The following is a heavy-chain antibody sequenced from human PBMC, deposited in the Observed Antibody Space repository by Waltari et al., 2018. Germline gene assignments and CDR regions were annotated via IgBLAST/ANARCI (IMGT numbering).Heavy chain of an antibody. Sequence: QVQLVQSGAEVKKPGASVKVSCKASGYSHTGPYMHWVRQAPGQGLEWMGWINPNSGDTKYAQKFQGRVTMTRDTSIGEAYMELSRLRPDDTAVYYCARDRQLGPYSWFDPWGQGTLVTVSA. J-gene: IGHJ5*02. D-gene: IGHD4-4*01. CDR1: GYSHTGPY. CDR2: INPNSGDT. V-gene: IGHV1-2*02. CDR3: ARDRQLGPYSWFDP.